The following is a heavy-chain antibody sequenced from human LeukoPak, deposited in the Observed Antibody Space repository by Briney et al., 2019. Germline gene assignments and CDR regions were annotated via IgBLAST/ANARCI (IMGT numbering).Heavy chain of an antibody. CDR2: IPYDGSNK. CDR1: GFTFSSYG. D-gene: IGHD6-25*01. Sequence: GGSLRLSCAASGFTFSSYGMHWVRQAPGKGLEWVAVIPYDGSNKYYADSVKGRFTISRDNSKNTLYLQMNSLRAEDTAVYYCAKVPGAAAGPNYFDYWGQGTLVTVSS. V-gene: IGHV3-30*18. CDR3: AKVPGAAAGPNYFDY. J-gene: IGHJ4*02.